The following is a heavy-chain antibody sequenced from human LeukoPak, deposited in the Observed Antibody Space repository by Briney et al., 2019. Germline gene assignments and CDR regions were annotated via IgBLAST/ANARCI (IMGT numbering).Heavy chain of an antibody. J-gene: IGHJ4*02. CDR2: IGTSSTTI. V-gene: IGHV3-48*01. D-gene: IGHD1-1*01. Sequence: GGSLRLSCAASGFTFSSYTMNWVRQPPGKGLEWVSNIGTSSTTIYYADSVKGRLTISRDNAKNSLYLQMNSLRADDTAVYYCAKDLIQLLAGYFDYWGQGTLVTVSS. CDR1: GFTFSSYT. CDR3: AKDLIQLLAGYFDY.